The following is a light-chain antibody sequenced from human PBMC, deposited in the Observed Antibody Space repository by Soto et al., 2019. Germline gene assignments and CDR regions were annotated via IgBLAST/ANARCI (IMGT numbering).Light chain of an antibody. J-gene: IGLJ3*02. V-gene: IGLV2-14*03. CDR2: DVT. CDR3: SSYTRTSAPGV. Sequence: QSALTQPASVSGSLGQSITISCTGTSSDIGGFNYVSWYQQHPGKVPQLLIYDVTYRPSGVSHRFSGSKSGNTASLTISGLQAEDEADYYCSSYTRTSAPGVFGVGTKVTVL. CDR1: SSDIGGFNY.